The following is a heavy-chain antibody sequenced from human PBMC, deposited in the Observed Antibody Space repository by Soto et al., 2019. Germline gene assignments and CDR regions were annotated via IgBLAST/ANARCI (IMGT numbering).Heavy chain of an antibody. D-gene: IGHD3-3*01. CDR3: ARDKSERAYDFRSGYFYYFDY. CDR2: ISSSSSYT. V-gene: IGHV3-11*06. Sequence: GGSLRLSCAASGFTFSDYYMSWIRQAPGKGLEWVSYISSSSSYTNYADSVKGRFTISRDNAKNSLYLQMNSLRAEDTAVYYCARDKSERAYDFRSGYFYYFDYWGQGTLVTVSS. J-gene: IGHJ4*02. CDR1: GFTFSDYY.